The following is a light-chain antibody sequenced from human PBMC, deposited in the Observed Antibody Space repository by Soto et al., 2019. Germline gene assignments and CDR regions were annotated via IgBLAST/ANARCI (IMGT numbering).Light chain of an antibody. CDR1: SSDVGNYKL. CDR2: EAT. J-gene: IGLJ1*01. V-gene: IGLV2-23*01. Sequence: QSVLTQPASVSGSPGQSITISCTGTSSDVGNYKLVSWFQQHPGKAPKVLIYEATKRPSGVSSRFSGSKSGNTASLTISGLQAEDEAEYYCCSYAGRTTYVFGTGTKLTVL. CDR3: CSYAGRTTYV.